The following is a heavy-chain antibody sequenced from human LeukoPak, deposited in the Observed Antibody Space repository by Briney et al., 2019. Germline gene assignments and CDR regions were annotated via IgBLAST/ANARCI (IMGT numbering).Heavy chain of an antibody. J-gene: IGHJ6*03. CDR2: INPNSGGT. Sequence: GASVKVSCKASGYTFTGYYMHWVRQAPGQGLEWMGRINPNSGGTNYAQKFQGRVTMTRDTSISTAYMELSRLRSDDTAVYYCARVSLRGSGSYYNYYYYYMDVWGKGTTVTVSS. CDR3: ARVSLRGSGSYYNYYYYYMDV. V-gene: IGHV1-2*06. D-gene: IGHD3-10*01. CDR1: GYTFTGYY.